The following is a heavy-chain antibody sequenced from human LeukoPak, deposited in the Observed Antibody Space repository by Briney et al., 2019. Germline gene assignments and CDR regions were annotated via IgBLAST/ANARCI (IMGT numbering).Heavy chain of an antibody. Sequence: ASVKVSCKASGYTFSAYGITWVRQAPGQGLEWMGWISAYNGNTNYAQKLQGRVTMTTDTSTSTAYMELRSLRSDDTAVYYCARAIVVVIYDAFDIWGQGTMVTVSS. D-gene: IGHD3-22*01. CDR2: ISAYNGNT. J-gene: IGHJ3*02. CDR3: ARAIVVVIYDAFDI. V-gene: IGHV1-18*01. CDR1: GYTFSAYG.